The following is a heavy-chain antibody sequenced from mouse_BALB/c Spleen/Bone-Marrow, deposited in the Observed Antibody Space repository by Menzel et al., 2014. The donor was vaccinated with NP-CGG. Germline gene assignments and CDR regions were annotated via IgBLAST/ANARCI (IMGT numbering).Heavy chain of an antibody. CDR3: ARNDGYS. CDR1: GYAFSSSW. Sequence: VKLMESGPELVKPGASVKISCKTSGYAFSSSWMNWVKQRPGQGLEWIGRIYPGDGDTNYNGKFKGKATLTADKSSSTAYMQLSSLTSVYSAVYFCARNDGYSWGQGTLVTVSA. J-gene: IGHJ3*01. CDR2: IYPGDGDT. D-gene: IGHD2-3*01. V-gene: IGHV1-82*01.